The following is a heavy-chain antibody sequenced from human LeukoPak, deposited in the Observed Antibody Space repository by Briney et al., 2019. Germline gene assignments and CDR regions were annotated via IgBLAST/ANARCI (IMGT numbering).Heavy chain of an antibody. CDR2: INSDGSTT. Sequence: GGSLRLSCAASGFTFSSNWMQWVRQAPGKGLGWVSRINSDGSTTTYADSVKGRFTISRDNAKNTLYLQMNSLRPEDTAVYYCTRVGASTGAYWGQGTLVTVSS. V-gene: IGHV3-74*03. CDR3: TRVGASTGAY. J-gene: IGHJ4*02. D-gene: IGHD1-26*01. CDR1: GFTFSSNW.